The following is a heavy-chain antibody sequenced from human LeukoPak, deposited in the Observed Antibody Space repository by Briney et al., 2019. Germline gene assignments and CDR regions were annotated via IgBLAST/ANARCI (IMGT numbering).Heavy chain of an antibody. V-gene: IGHV1-2*02. CDR3: ARDRREVHYYGSGTFKFGENYFDY. D-gene: IGHD3-10*01. J-gene: IGHJ4*02. CDR1: GYTFTGYY. Sequence: VSVKVSCKASGYTFTGYYMHWVRQAPGQGLEWMGWINPNSGGTNYAQKFQGRVTMTRDTSISTAYMELSRLRSDDTAVYYCARDRREVHYYGSGTFKFGENYFDYWGQGTLVTVSS. CDR2: INPNSGGT.